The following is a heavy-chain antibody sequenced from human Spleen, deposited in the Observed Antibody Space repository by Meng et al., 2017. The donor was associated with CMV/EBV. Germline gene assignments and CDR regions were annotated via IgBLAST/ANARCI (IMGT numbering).Heavy chain of an antibody. Sequence: GESLKISCAASGFTFSSYAMHWVRQAPGKGLEWVAVISYDGSNKYYADSVKGRFTISRDNSKNTLYLQMNSLRAEDTAVYYCARAGGGQGRRYHDLYYYYSMDVWGQGTTVTVSS. V-gene: IGHV3-30*04. CDR2: ISYDGSNK. CDR1: GFTFSSYA. CDR3: ARAGGGQGRRYHDLYYYYSMDV. D-gene: IGHD2-2*01. J-gene: IGHJ6*02.